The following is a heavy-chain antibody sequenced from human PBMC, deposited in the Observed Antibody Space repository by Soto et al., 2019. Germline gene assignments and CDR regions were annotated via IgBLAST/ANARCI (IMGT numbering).Heavy chain of an antibody. Sequence: QVQLVQSGAEVKKPGASVKVSCQTSGYNFPSYGINWVRQAPGQGLEWMGWISSYSGNTKYAQNLQGRVTMTADTSTTTAYMELRSLRSDDTAVYYCARGGDCSSTSCYTPNYYYGLDVWCQGTTVIVSS. J-gene: IGHJ6*02. CDR2: ISSYSGNT. V-gene: IGHV1-18*01. CDR3: ARGGDCSSTSCYTPNYYYGLDV. CDR1: GYNFPSYG. D-gene: IGHD2-2*02.